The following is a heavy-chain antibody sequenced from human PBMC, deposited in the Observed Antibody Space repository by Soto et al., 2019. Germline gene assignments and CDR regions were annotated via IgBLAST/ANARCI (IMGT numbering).Heavy chain of an antibody. CDR3: ARRRPDYYGSRWGFDI. Sequence: QVQLVQAGAEVKEPGSSVKVSCKASGGTFSSYAISWVRQAPGQGLEWMGGIIPIFGTANYAQKFQGRVTITEDESTSTAHMELSRRRTEDTAVYYCARRRPDYYGSRWGFDIWGQGTMVTVSS. J-gene: IGHJ3*02. V-gene: IGHV1-69*12. CDR1: GGTFSSYA. D-gene: IGHD3-22*01. CDR2: IIPIFGTA.